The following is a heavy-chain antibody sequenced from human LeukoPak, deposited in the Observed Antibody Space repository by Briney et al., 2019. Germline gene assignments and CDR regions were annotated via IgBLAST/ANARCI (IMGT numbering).Heavy chain of an antibody. CDR2: IXTXGXT. D-gene: IGHD1-26*01. J-gene: IGHJ6*04. CDR3: AXXXXXXXXXDYYXXXXMDV. CDR1: GSSISSYY. V-gene: IGHV4-4*07. Sequence: SETLSLTCTVSGSSISSYYWSWIRQPAGKGLEWIGRIXTXGXTNYNPSLTSRVTMSVDTSKNQFSLKLSSVTAADTAVYYCAXXXXXXXXXDYYXXXXMDVWGKGTTVTVSS.